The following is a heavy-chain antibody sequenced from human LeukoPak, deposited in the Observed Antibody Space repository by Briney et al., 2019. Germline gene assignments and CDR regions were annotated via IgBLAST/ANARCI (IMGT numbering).Heavy chain of an antibody. CDR1: GFSFSNAW. CDR3: AKGRGTTVTSAANY. V-gene: IGHV3-15*01. CDR2: IKSKTDGGTT. J-gene: IGHJ4*02. Sequence: GGSLRLSCAASGFSFSNAWMSWVRQAPGKGLEWVGRIKSKTDGGTTDYAAPVKGRFTISRDDSKNTLYVQMNSLRAEDTAVYYCAKGRGTTVTSAANYWGQGTLVTVSS. D-gene: IGHD4-17*01.